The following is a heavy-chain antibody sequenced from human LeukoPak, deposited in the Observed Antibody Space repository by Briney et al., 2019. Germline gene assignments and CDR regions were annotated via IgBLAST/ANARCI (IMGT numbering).Heavy chain of an antibody. CDR2: ISGSGGST. J-gene: IGHJ4*02. CDR3: ASGWHSGYDFDY. CDR1: GFTISRYW. V-gene: IGHV3-23*01. Sequence: GGSLRLSCAASGFTISRYWMSWVRQAPGKGLEWVSAISGSGGSTYYADSVKGRFTISRDNSKNTLYLQMNSLRAEDTAVYYCASGWHSGYDFDYWGQGTLVTVSS. D-gene: IGHD5-12*01.